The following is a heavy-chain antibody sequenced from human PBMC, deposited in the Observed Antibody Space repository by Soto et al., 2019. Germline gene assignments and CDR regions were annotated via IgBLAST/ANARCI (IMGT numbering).Heavy chain of an antibody. CDR1: GFTFSSYA. D-gene: IGHD6-13*01. J-gene: IGHJ4*02. V-gene: IGHV3-23*01. CDR3: AKDDEQQLGFN. Sequence: GGSLRLSCAASGFTFSSYAMSWVRQAPGKGLEWVAAISGSGGSTYYADSVKGRFNISRDNSKKTLYLQMNSLRAEDTAVYYCAKDDEQQLGFNWGQGTLVTVSS. CDR2: ISGSGGST.